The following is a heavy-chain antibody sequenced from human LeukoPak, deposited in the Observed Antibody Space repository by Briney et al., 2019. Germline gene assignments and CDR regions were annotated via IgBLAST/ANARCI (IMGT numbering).Heavy chain of an antibody. Sequence: PGGSLRLSCAASGFTFSSYGMNWVRQAPGKGLEWVSSIGTSGSYIYYADSVKGRFTISRDNAKNSLYLQMNSLRAEDTAVYYCARDYDSTGYMDVWGKGTTVTVSS. J-gene: IGHJ6*03. CDR2: IGTSGSYI. CDR3: ARDYDSTGYMDV. CDR1: GFTFSSYG. V-gene: IGHV3-21*01. D-gene: IGHD3-9*01.